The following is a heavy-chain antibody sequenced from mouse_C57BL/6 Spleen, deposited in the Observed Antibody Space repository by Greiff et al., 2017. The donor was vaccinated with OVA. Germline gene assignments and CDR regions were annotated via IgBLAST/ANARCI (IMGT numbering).Heavy chain of an antibody. CDR3: ARAGFAY. V-gene: IGHV2-2*01. Sequence: VQLQQSGPGLVQPSQSLSITCTVSGFSLTSYGVHWVRQSPGTGLEWLGVIWSGGSTDYNAAFISRLSISKDNSKSQVFFKMNSLQADDTAIYYCARAGFAYWGQGTLVTVSA. CDR1: GFSLTSYG. CDR2: IWSGGST. J-gene: IGHJ3*01.